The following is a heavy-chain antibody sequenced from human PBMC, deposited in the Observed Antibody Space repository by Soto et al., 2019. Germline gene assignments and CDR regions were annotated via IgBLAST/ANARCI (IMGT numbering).Heavy chain of an antibody. D-gene: IGHD6-13*01. CDR2: ISSDGSTT. CDR1: GFTFGDYW. Sequence: GGSLRLSCAASGFTFGDYWMNWVRQAPGKGLEWVSCISSDGSTTYYADSVKGRFTISRDNAKNTLYLQMNSLRAEDTAVYYCTRDRGSIAADYYMDVWGKGTTVTVSS. CDR3: TRDRGSIAADYYMDV. V-gene: IGHV3-48*01. J-gene: IGHJ6*03.